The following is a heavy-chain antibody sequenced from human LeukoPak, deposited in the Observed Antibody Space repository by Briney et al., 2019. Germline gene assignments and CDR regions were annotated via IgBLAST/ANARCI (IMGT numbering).Heavy chain of an antibody. CDR1: GGSIRSYY. Sequence: SETLSLTCTVSGGSIRSYYWSWIRQPPGKGLEWIGYIYYSGSTNYNPSLKSRVTISVDTSKNQFSLKLSSVTAADTAVYYCARDLWYGDYRWFDPWGQGTLVTVSS. CDR2: IYYSGST. D-gene: IGHD4-17*01. J-gene: IGHJ5*02. CDR3: ARDLWYGDYRWFDP. V-gene: IGHV4-59*01.